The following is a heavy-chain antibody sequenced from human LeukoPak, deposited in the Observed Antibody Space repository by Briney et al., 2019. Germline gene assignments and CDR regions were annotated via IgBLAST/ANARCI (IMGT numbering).Heavy chain of an antibody. J-gene: IGHJ4*02. D-gene: IGHD3-10*01. Sequence: GGSLRLFCAASGFTFSSYGMHWVRQAPGKGLEWVAVISYDGSNKYYADSVKGRFTISRDNSKNTLYLQMNSLRAEDTAVYYCAKDRRAGSYDYWGQGTLVTVSS. CDR3: AKDRRAGSYDY. CDR1: GFTFSSYG. CDR2: ISYDGSNK. V-gene: IGHV3-30*18.